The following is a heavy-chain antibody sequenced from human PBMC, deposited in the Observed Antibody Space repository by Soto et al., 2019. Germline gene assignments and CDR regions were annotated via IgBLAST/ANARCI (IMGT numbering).Heavy chain of an antibody. CDR3: ERGGSYDSRAYRY. J-gene: IGHJ4*02. Sequence: SETLSLTCSVSGGSISSHYWSWIRQPPGKGLEWIGYIYNTWNTNYNPSLKSRVTISVDTSKNQFSLKLRSVTAADTAAYYCERGGSYDSRAYRYWGQGTLVTVSS. D-gene: IGHD3-22*01. V-gene: IGHV4-59*11. CDR2: IYNTWNT. CDR1: GGSISSHY.